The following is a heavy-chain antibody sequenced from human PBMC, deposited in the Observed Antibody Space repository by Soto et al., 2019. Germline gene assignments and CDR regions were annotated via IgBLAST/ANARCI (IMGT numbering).Heavy chain of an antibody. CDR3: ARARMVRGIIYYYGMDV. Sequence: SETLSLTCTVSGGSINSGGYYWNWIRQHPGKGLEWIGYIYYSGSTYYNPSLKSRVTISVDTSKNQFSLKLNSVTAADTAVYYCARARMVRGIIYYYGMDVWGQGTTVTVPS. CDR1: GGSINSGGYY. V-gene: IGHV4-31*03. J-gene: IGHJ6*02. CDR2: IYYSGST. D-gene: IGHD3-10*01.